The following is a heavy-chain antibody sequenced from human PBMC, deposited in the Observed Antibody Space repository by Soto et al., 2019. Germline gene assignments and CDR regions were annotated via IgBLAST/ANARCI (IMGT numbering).Heavy chain of an antibody. D-gene: IGHD3-10*01. Sequence: SETLSLTCTVSGGSISSGGYYWSWIRQHPGKGLEWIGYIYYSGSTYYNPSLKSRVTISVDTSKNQFSLKLSSVTAADTAVYYCARDSGSYSKGLDYWGQGTLVTVSS. CDR3: ARDSGSYSKGLDY. J-gene: IGHJ4*02. V-gene: IGHV4-31*03. CDR1: GGSISSGGYY. CDR2: IYYSGST.